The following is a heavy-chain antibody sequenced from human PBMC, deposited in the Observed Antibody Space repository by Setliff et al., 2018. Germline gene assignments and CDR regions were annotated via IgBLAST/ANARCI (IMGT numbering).Heavy chain of an antibody. CDR2: ISSSSSTI. CDR3: ARVAGRGRYWYFDL. J-gene: IGHJ2*01. CDR1: GFTFSSYS. Sequence: GSLRLSCAASGFTFSSYSINWVRQAPGKGLEWVSYISSSSSTIYYADSVKGRFTISRDNAKNSLYLRMNSLRAEDTAVYYCARVAGRGRYWYFDLWDRGTLVTVSS. V-gene: IGHV3-48*04.